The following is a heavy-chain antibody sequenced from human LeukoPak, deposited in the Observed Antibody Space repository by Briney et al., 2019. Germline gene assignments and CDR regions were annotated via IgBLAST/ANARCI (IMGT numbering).Heavy chain of an antibody. CDR2: ITGSGYTI. CDR1: GFTFSSYE. J-gene: IGHJ4*02. CDR3: ARRGFDY. V-gene: IGHV3-48*03. Sequence: PGGSLRLSCAASGFTFSSYEMHWVRQAPGKGLEWVSYITGSGYTIYYADSVKGRFTISRDNAKNSLYLQMNSLRVEDTAVYYCARRGFDYWGQGTLVTVSS. D-gene: IGHD3-10*01.